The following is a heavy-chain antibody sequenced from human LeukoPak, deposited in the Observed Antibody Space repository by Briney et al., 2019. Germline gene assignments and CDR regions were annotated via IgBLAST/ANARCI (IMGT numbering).Heavy chain of an antibody. CDR3: ARASGNIYYYYYMDV. J-gene: IGHJ6*03. D-gene: IGHD4-23*01. CDR1: GYTFTGYY. Sequence: GASVKVSCKASGYTFTGYYMHWVRQAPGQGLEWMGWINPNSGGTNYAQKFQGRVTMTRDTSTSTVYMELSSLRSEDTAVYYCARASGNIYYYYYMDVWGKGTTVTVSS. V-gene: IGHV1-2*02. CDR2: INPNSGGT.